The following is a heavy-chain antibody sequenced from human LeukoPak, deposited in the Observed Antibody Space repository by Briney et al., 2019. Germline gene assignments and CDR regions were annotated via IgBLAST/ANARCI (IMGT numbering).Heavy chain of an antibody. D-gene: IGHD3-22*01. J-gene: IGHJ4*02. CDR1: GGSISSYY. Sequence: PSETLSLTCTVSGGSISSYYWSWIRQPPGKGLEWVGYIYYSGSTNYNPSLKSRVTISVDTSKNQFSLKLSSVTAADTAVYYCATHADYYYDSSGYEYYFDYWGQGTLVTVS. CDR2: IYYSGST. V-gene: IGHV4-59*01. CDR3: ATHADYYYDSSGYEYYFDY.